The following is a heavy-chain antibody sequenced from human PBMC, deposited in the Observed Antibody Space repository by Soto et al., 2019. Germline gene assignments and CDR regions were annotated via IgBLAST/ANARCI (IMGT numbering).Heavy chain of an antibody. J-gene: IGHJ4*02. V-gene: IGHV3-33*06. CDR3: AKDTRYFYDGSGPQWVFDS. CDR1: GFTFSSYG. D-gene: IGHD3-22*01. CDR2: IWYDGSNK. Sequence: PGGSLRLSCAASGFTFSSYGMHWVRQAPGKGLEWVAVIWYDGSNKYYADSVKGRFTISRDNSKNTLYLQMNSLRAEDTAVYYCAKDTRYFYDGSGPQWVFDSWGQGTLVTVSS.